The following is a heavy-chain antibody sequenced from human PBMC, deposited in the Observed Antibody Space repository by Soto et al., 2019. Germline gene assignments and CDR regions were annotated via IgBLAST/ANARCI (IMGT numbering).Heavy chain of an antibody. D-gene: IGHD2-2*01. J-gene: IGHJ4*02. V-gene: IGHV1-24*01. CDR3: ATLPLYCSSTSCYGDY. CDR1: GYTLTELS. CDR2: FDPEDGET. Sequence: ASVKVSCKVSGYTLTELSMHWVRQAPGKGLEWMGGFDPEDGETIYAQKFQGRVTMTEDTSTDTAYMELSSLRSEDTAVYYCATLPLYCSSTSCYGDYWGQGXLVTVYS.